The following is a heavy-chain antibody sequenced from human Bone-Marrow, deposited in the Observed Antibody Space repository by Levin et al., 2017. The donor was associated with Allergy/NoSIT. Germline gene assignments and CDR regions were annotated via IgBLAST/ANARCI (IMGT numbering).Heavy chain of an antibody. D-gene: IGHD2-2*01. J-gene: IGHJ3*02. CDR2: MNPNSGNT. CDR1: GYTFTSYD. V-gene: IGHV1-8*01. Sequence: ASVKVSCKASGYTFTSYDINWVRQATGQGLEWMGWMNPNSGNTGYAQKFQGRVTMTRNTSISTAYMELSSLRSEDTAVYYCARGLGVPAAIFFCAFDIWGQGTMVTVSS. CDR3: ARGLGVPAAIFFCAFDI.